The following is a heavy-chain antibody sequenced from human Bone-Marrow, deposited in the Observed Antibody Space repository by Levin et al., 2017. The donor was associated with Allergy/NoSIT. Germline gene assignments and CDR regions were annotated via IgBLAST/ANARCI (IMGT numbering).Heavy chain of an antibody. Sequence: GGSLRLSCVASGFTFRNYAMSWVRQAPGGGLEWVSAISASGHNTYYADSVRGRFAISRDDSRNALYLQMNNLRADDTAVYYCARDPTGDYVGAFESWGQGTMVVVSS. CDR1: GFTFRNYA. D-gene: IGHD4-17*01. CDR2: ISASGHNT. V-gene: IGHV3-23*01. J-gene: IGHJ3*02. CDR3: ARDPTGDYVGAFES.